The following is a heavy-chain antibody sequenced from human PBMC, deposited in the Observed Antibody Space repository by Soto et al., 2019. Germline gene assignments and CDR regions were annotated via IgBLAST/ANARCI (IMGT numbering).Heavy chain of an antibody. CDR2: YGGSGGSR. J-gene: IGHJ6*03. D-gene: IGHD3-10*01. CDR1: GFTFSTYG. V-gene: IGHV3-23*01. Sequence: DVQLLESGGGLVQWGGSLRLSCVTSGFTFSTYGMTWVRQAPGKGLEWVSYGGSGGSRYYAESVKGRFTISRDNSKNTLSLEMNRLRTEDTANYYGVKFRGRAYPYYYMDVWGKGTTVTVSS. CDR3: VKFRGRAYPYYYMDV.